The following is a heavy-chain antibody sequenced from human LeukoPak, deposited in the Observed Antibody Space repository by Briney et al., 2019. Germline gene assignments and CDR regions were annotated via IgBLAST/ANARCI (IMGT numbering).Heavy chain of an antibody. V-gene: IGHV4-34*01. J-gene: IGHJ4*02. CDR2: INHSGST. D-gene: IGHD3-16*01. CDR1: GGSFSGYY. Sequence: SGTLSLTCAVYGGSFSGYYWSWLRQPPGKGLEWFGEINHSGSTNYNPSLKSRVTISVDTSKNQFSLKLSSVTAADTAVYYCAIWGSYFDYWGQGTLVTVSS. CDR3: AIWGSYFDY.